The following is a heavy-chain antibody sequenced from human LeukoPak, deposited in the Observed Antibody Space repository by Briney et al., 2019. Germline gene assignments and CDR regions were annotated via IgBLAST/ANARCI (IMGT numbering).Heavy chain of an antibody. V-gene: IGHV4-4*07. CDR2: IYTSGST. CDR3: ARGGSTWIQLWSFDY. D-gene: IGHD5-18*01. CDR1: GGSISSYY. Sequence: SETLSLTCPVSGGSISSYYWSWIRQPAGKGLEWIGRIYTSGSTYYNPSLKSRVTMSVDTSKNQFSLKLSSVTAADTAVYYCARGGSTWIQLWSFDYWGQGTLVTVSS. J-gene: IGHJ4*02.